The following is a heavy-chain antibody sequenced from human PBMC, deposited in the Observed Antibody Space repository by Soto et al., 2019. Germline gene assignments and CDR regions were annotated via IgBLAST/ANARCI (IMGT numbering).Heavy chain of an antibody. CDR3: ARRIPFGYGMDV. J-gene: IGHJ6*02. D-gene: IGHD2-21*01. V-gene: IGHV3-64*01. CDR2: ITSSGGNT. CDR1: GFTFSSYA. Sequence: GGSLRLSCAASGFTFSSYAMHWVRQAPGKGLEYVSAITSSGGNTDYASSVKGRFTISRDNSKNTLYLQMGSLRAEDMGVYYCARRIPFGYGMDVWGQWPTVTVSS.